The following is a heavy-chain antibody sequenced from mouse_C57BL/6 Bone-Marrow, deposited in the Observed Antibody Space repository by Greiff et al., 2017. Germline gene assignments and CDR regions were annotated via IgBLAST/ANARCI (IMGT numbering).Heavy chain of an antibody. CDR2: IYPRSGNT. V-gene: IGHV1-81*01. D-gene: IGHD1-1*01. CDR3: ARHAITTVVDY. J-gene: IGHJ2*01. CDR1: GYTFTSYG. Sequence: ESGAELARPGASVKLSCKASGYTFTSYGISWVKQRTGQGLEWIGEIYPRSGNTYYNEKFKGKATLTADKSSSTAYMELRSLTSEDSAVYFCARHAITTVVDYWGQGTTLTVSS.